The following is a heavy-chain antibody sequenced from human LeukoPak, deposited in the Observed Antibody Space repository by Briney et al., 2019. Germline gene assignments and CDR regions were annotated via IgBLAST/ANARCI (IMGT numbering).Heavy chain of an antibody. Sequence: ASVKVSCKASGYTFTAYYMHWVRQAPGQGLEWMGWINTNTGNPTYAQGFTGRFVFSLDTSVSTAYLQISSLKAEDTAVYYCARGLSSAHSYWGQGTLVTVSS. V-gene: IGHV7-4-1*02. CDR1: GYTFTAYY. CDR2: INTNTGNP. CDR3: ARGLSSAHSY. J-gene: IGHJ4*02. D-gene: IGHD6-19*01.